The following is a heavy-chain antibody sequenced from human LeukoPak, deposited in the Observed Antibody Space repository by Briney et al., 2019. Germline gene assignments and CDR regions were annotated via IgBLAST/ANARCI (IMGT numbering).Heavy chain of an antibody. V-gene: IGHV4-39*01. CDR2: IYYTGNT. Sequence: SETLSLTCTVSGGSISSSSYYWGWIRQPPGKGLEWIGSIYYTGNTYYNPSLKSRVTISVGTSKNQFSLKLSSVTAADTAVYFCARKPGSGSYYLDVWGKGTTVIVSS. D-gene: IGHD3-10*01. CDR1: GGSISSSSYY. J-gene: IGHJ6*04. CDR3: ARKPGSGSYYLDV.